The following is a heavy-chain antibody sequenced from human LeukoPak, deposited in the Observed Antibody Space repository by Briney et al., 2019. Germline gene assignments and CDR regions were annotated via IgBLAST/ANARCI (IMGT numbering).Heavy chain of an antibody. D-gene: IGHD3-16*01. CDR1: GYTFTSYY. J-gene: IGHJ3*01. Sequence: ASVKVSCKASGYTFTSYYMHWVRQAPGQGLEWMGWINPNSGGTNYAQKFQGRVTMTRDMSTSTVYMELSSLRSEDTAVYYCARVEGGWGQGTMVTVSS. CDR2: INPNSGGT. CDR3: ARVEGG. V-gene: IGHV1-2*02.